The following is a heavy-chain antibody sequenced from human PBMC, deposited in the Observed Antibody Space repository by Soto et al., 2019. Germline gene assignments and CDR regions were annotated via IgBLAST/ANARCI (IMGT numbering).Heavy chain of an antibody. J-gene: IGHJ3*02. CDR3: AADLLVDDAFDI. CDR2: IVVGSGNT. V-gene: IGHV1-58*01. CDR1: GFTFTSSA. Sequence: SVKVSCKASGFTFTSSAVQWVRQARGQRLEWIGWIVVGSGNTNYAQKFQERVTITRDMSTSTAYMELSSLRSEDTAVYYCAADLLVDDAFDIWGQGTMVTVSS.